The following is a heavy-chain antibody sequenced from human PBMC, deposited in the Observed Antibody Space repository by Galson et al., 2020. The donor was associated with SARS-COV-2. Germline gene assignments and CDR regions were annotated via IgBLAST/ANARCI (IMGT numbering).Heavy chain of an antibody. J-gene: IGHJ4*02. Sequence: SETLSLTCTVSGGSISNNKYYWGWIRQPPGKGLEWIGSIEYSGRTHLNPSLKSRVTISVDTSKNQFSLKLSSVTAADTAVYYCARRPGSYYFDFWGQGTLVTVSS. CDR1: GGSISNNKYY. V-gene: IGHV4-39*07. CDR3: ARRPGSYYFDF. D-gene: IGHD3-10*01. CDR2: IEYSGRT.